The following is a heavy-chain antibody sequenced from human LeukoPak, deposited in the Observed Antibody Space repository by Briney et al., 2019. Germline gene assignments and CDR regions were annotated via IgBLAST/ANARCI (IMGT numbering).Heavy chain of an antibody. D-gene: IGHD3-10*01. CDR3: ARTATRGVNPYFDY. CDR1: GFSLSTSGMR. Sequence: SGPVPVKPTQNLTLTCTFSGFSLSTSGMRVSWIRQPPGKALEWLARIDWDDDKFYRTSLKTRLTISKDTSKNQVVLTMTNMDPVDTATYYCARTATRGVNPYFDYWGQGTLVTVSS. CDR2: IDWDDDK. J-gene: IGHJ4*02. V-gene: IGHV2-70*04.